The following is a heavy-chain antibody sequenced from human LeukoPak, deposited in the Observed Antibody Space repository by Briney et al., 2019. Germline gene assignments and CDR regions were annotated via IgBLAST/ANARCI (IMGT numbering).Heavy chain of an antibody. V-gene: IGHV3-48*04. Sequence: SGGSLRLSCAASGFTFSSYSMNWVRQAPGKGLEWVSSISSSGSTIYYADSVKGRFTISRDNAKNSLYLQMNSLRAEDTAVYYCASSPIAAAGTANYYYYYMDVWGKGTTVTISS. CDR3: ASSPIAAAGTANYYYYYMDV. J-gene: IGHJ6*03. D-gene: IGHD6-13*01. CDR1: GFTFSSYS. CDR2: ISSSGSTI.